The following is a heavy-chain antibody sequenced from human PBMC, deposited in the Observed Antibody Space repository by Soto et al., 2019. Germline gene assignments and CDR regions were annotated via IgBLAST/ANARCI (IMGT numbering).Heavy chain of an antibody. D-gene: IGHD2-15*01. Sequence: QVQLVQSGAEVKKPGASVKVSCKASGYTFTSYAMHWVRQAPGQRLEWMGWINAGNGNTKYSQKFQGRVTITRDTSASTADMELSSLRSEDTAVYYCARDSYGSGGSCRRGGNAFDIWGQGTMVTVSS. CDR2: INAGNGNT. V-gene: IGHV1-3*01. CDR3: ARDSYGSGGSCRRGGNAFDI. CDR1: GYTFTSYA. J-gene: IGHJ3*02.